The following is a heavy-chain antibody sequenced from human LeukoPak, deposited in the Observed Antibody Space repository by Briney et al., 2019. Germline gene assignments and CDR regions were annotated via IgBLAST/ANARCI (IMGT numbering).Heavy chain of an antibody. J-gene: IGHJ4*02. CDR1: GGSISSYY. CDR2: MSYSGST. Sequence: SETLSLTCTASGGSISSYYWNWIRQPPGKGLEWIGYMSYSGSTNYNPSLKSRVTISVDTSKNQFSLKVSSVTAADTAVYYCARGGEMATLYHFAYWGQGTLVTVSS. V-gene: IGHV4-59*01. CDR3: ARGGEMATLYHFAY. D-gene: IGHD5-24*01.